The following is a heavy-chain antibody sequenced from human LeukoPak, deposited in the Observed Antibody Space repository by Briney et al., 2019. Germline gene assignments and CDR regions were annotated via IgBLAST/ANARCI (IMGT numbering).Heavy chain of an antibody. D-gene: IGHD1-14*01. Sequence: SVKVSCKASGGTFSSYAISWVRQAPGQGLEWMGRIIPILGIANYAQKFQGRVTITADKSTSTAYMELSSLRSEDTAVYYCARESPDSHRPPEDYWGQGTLVTVSS. CDR2: IIPILGIA. J-gene: IGHJ4*02. CDR3: ARESPDSHRPPEDY. V-gene: IGHV1-69*04. CDR1: GGTFSSYA.